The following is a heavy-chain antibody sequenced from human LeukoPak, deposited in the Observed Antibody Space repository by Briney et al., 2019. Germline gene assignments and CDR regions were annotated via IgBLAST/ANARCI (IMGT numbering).Heavy chain of an antibody. CDR2: ISYDGSNK. V-gene: IGHV3-30-3*01. Sequence: PGRSLRLSCAASGFTFSSYDMHWVRQAPGKGLEWVAVISYDGSNKYYADSVKGRFTISRDNSKNTLYLQMNSLRAEDTAVYYCARDWELLGYFDYWGQGTLVTVSS. J-gene: IGHJ4*02. CDR3: ARDWELLGYFDY. CDR1: GFTFSSYD. D-gene: IGHD1-26*01.